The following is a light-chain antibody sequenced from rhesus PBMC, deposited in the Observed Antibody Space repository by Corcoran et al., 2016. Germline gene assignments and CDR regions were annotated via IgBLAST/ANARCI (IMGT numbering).Light chain of an antibody. CDR2: EAS. J-gene: IGKJ2*01. V-gene: IGKV1-25*01. CDR1: QGITND. CDR3: QHYYSTPYS. Sequence: DIQMTQSPSSLSASVGDRVTITCRASQGITNDLAWYQQKTGETPKLLIYEASSLQSGIPSRFSGSGSGTDVTLTISILQSEDFATYYCQHYYSTPYSFGQGTKVEIK.